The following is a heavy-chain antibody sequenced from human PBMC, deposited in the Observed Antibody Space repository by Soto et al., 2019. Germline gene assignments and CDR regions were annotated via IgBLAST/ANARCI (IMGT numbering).Heavy chain of an antibody. V-gene: IGHV4-34*01. Sequence: PSETLSLTCAVYGGSFSGYYWSWIRQPPGKGLEWIGEINHSGSTNYNPSLKSRVTISVDTSKNQFSLKLSSVTAADTAVYYCARKGDCSGGSCYSVDTSPASPNWFDPWGQGTLVTVSS. CDR2: INHSGST. CDR1: GGSFSGYY. CDR3: ARKGDCSGGSCYSVDTSPASPNWFDP. D-gene: IGHD2-15*01. J-gene: IGHJ5*02.